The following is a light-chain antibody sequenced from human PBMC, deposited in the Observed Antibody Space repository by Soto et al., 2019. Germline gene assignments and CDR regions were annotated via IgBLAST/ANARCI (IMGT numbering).Light chain of an antibody. Sequence: DVQMTQSPSSLSASVEYRVIITCRASQSISNHLNWYQQKPGKAPKLLIFAASSLQSGVPSRFSGSRSGPDFTLTISSLQPEDFATYYCQQSYRTPPTFGQGRRLAI. V-gene: IGKV1-39*01. CDR2: AAS. CDR1: QSISNH. J-gene: IGKJ5*01. CDR3: QQSYRTPPT.